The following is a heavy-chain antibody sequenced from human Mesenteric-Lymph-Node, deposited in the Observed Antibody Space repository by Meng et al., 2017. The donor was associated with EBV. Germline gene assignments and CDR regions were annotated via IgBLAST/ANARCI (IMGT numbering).Heavy chain of an antibody. Sequence: QVQSVRAGGGVKKPWSSGKVPFKASGGPLSSHPISWVRPAPGQGLELMGGITPVFTRANYAQKFQGRVTINADRTTSTVYMELSALISDDTGVYYCAREAVTRDFDSWGQGTLVTVSS. D-gene: IGHD4-11*01. CDR2: ITPVFTRA. J-gene: IGHJ4*02. CDR1: GGPLSSHP. V-gene: IGHV1-69*06. CDR3: AREAVTRDFDS.